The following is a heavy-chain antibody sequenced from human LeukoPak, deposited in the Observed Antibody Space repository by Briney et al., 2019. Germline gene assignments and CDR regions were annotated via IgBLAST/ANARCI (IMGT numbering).Heavy chain of an antibody. J-gene: IGHJ4*02. V-gene: IGHV3-30*04. CDR2: ISYDGSNK. Sequence: GGSLRLSCAASGFTFSSYAMHWVRQAPGKGLEWVAVISYDGSNKYYADSVKGRFTISRDNSKNTLYLQMNSLRTEDTALYYCAKDSSRGYSGYDSSSTFDYWGQGTLVTVSS. D-gene: IGHD5-12*01. CDR3: AKDSSRGYSGYDSSSTFDY. CDR1: GFTFSSYA.